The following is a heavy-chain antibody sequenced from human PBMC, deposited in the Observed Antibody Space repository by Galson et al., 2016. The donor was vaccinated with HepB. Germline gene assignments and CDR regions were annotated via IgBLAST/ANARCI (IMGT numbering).Heavy chain of an antibody. Sequence: SLRLSCAASGFTFSDHYMDWVRQAPGEGLEWVGRSRNKANSYTTEYAASVKGRFTISRDDSKNSLYLQMNSLITEDTAVYYCARRTSSSGWYWLDWGQGTLVTVSA. D-gene: IGHD6-19*01. J-gene: IGHJ4*02. V-gene: IGHV3-72*01. CDR3: ARRTSSSGWYWLD. CDR1: GFTFSDHY. CDR2: SRNKANSYTT.